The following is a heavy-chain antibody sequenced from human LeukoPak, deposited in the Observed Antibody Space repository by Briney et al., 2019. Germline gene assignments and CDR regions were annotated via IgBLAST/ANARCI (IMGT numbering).Heavy chain of an antibody. CDR3: ARFNWGGFDI. D-gene: IGHD7-27*01. V-gene: IGHV4-59*11. Sequence: SETLSLTCFVSGGSISSHHWTWIRQPPGKGVECIGDIFYTGSTTYSPSLKSRPTISIETSKNQISLELMSVTAADTAVYFCARFNWGGFDIWGQGTLATVSS. CDR2: IFYTGST. CDR1: GGSISSHH. J-gene: IGHJ3*02.